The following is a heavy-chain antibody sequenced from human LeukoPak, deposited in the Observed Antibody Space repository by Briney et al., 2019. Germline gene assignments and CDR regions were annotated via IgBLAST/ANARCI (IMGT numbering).Heavy chain of an antibody. Sequence: ASVKVSCKASGGTFSSYAISWVRQAPGQGLEWMGRIIPILGIANYAQKFQGRVTITADKSTSTAYMELSSLRSEDTAVYYCARDTSREMATSNFDYWGQGTLVTVSS. CDR3: ARDTSREMATSNFDY. V-gene: IGHV1-69*04. D-gene: IGHD5-24*01. CDR2: IIPILGIA. J-gene: IGHJ4*02. CDR1: GGTFSSYA.